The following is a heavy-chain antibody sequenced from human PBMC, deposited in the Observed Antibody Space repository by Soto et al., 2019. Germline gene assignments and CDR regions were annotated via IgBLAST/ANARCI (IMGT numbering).Heavy chain of an antibody. Sequence: QVQLVGSGGGLVKPGGSLRLSCAASGFTFSDYYMSWIRQAPGKGLEWLSYISGSSDNTNYADSVKGRFTISRDNAKKSLYLEMNSLRAEDTAVYYCATITMMTWGQGTLVTVSS. D-gene: IGHD3-22*01. CDR2: ISGSSDNT. V-gene: IGHV3-11*06. CDR1: GFTFSDYY. CDR3: ATITMMT. J-gene: IGHJ5*02.